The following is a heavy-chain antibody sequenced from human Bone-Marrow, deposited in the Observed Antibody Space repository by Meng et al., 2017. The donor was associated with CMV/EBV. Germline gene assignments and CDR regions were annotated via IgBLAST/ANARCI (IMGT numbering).Heavy chain of an antibody. CDR1: GFTFSSYD. CDR2: IGTAGDT. Sequence: GDTLKFSCADCGFTFSSYDMHWVRQATGKGLEWVSAIGTAGDTYYPGSVKGQFTISRENAKNSLYLQMNSLRAEDTALYYCVKFFRWDQPDDAFDIWGHGTMVTVSS. CDR3: VKFFRWDQPDDAFDI. J-gene: IGHJ3*02. V-gene: IGHV3-13*03. D-gene: IGHD1-26*01.